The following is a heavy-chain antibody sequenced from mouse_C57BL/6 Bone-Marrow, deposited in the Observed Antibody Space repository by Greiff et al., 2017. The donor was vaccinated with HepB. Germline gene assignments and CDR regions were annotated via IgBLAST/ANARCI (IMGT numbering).Heavy chain of an antibody. Sequence: EVQRVESEGGLVQPGSSMKLSCTASGFTFSDYYMAWVRQVPEKGLEWVANINYDGSSTYYLDSLKSRFIISRDNAKNILYLQMSSQKSEDTATYYCARVGDYDGFAYWGQGTLVTVSA. V-gene: IGHV5-16*01. CDR2: INYDGSST. CDR1: GFTFSDYY. CDR3: ARVGDYDGFAY. J-gene: IGHJ3*01. D-gene: IGHD2-4*01.